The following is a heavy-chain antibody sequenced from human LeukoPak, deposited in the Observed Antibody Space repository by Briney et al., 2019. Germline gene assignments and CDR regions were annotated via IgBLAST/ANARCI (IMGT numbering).Heavy chain of an antibody. CDR3: ARDRDDSSGYYEDY. CDR2: ISAYNGNT. V-gene: IGHV1-18*04. CDR1: GYTFTGYY. J-gene: IGHJ4*02. D-gene: IGHD3-22*01. Sequence: ASVKVSCKASGYTFTGYYMHWVRQAPGQGLEWMGWISAYNGNTNYAQKLQGRVTMTTDTSTSTAYMELRSLRSDDTAVYYCARDRDDSSGYYEDYWGQGTLVTVSS.